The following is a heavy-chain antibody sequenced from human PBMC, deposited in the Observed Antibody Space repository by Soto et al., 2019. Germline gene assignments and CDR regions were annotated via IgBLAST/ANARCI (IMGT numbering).Heavy chain of an antibody. D-gene: IGHD2-2*01. J-gene: IGHJ5*02. V-gene: IGHV5-51*01. CDR1: VYSFTSYW. CDR2: IYPGDSDT. Sequence: PWESLKISCKGSVYSFTSYWISWVRQMPGKGQEWMGIIYPGDSDTRYSPSFQGQVTMSADKSISTAYLQWSSLKASDTAMYYCTRHYADCSSINCSPWLDPWGQGTLVTVSS. CDR3: TRHYADCSSINCSPWLDP.